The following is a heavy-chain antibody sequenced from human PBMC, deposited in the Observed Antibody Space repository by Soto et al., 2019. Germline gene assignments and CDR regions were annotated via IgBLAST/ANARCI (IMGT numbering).Heavy chain of an antibody. D-gene: IGHD3-22*01. Sequence: QVQLVESGGGVVQPGRSLRLSCAASGFTFSSYGMHWVRQAPGKGLEWVAVISYDGSNKYYADSVKGQFTIPRDNSKNTLYLQMHSLRAEHTAVYYCATDSSGYYIHYYYYYGMYVCGQGTTVTVSS. J-gene: IGHJ6*02. CDR2: ISYDGSNK. CDR3: ATDSSGYYIHYYYYYGMYV. CDR1: GFTFSSYG. V-gene: IGHV3-30*03.